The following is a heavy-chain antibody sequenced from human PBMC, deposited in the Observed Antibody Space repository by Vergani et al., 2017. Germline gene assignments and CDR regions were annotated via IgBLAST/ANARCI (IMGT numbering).Heavy chain of an antibody. CDR3: AKDGCELFDYFYYMDV. CDR2: INSDGDST. D-gene: IGHD1-7*01. J-gene: IGHJ6*03. V-gene: IGHV3-74*01. Sequence: VQLVESGGGLVQPGGSLRLSCTASGFTFSNYWMKWVRQAPGKGLMWVSRINSDGDSTSDADSVKGRFTISRDNAKNTLYLQMDSLRAEDTAVYYCAKDGCELFDYFYYMDVWGKGTTVTVSS. CDR1: GFTFSNYW.